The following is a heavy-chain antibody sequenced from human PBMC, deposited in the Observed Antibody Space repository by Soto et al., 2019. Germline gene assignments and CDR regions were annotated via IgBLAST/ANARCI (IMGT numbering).Heavy chain of an antibody. Sequence: SVKVSCKASGGTFSSYAISWVRQAPGQGLEWMGGIIPIFGTANYAQKIQGRVTITADESTSTAYMELSSLRSEDTAVYYCARDGSRSSGWYAHWFDPWGQGTLVTVSS. J-gene: IGHJ5*02. CDR3: ARDGSRSSGWYAHWFDP. V-gene: IGHV1-69*13. CDR2: IIPIFGTA. D-gene: IGHD6-19*01. CDR1: GGTFSSYA.